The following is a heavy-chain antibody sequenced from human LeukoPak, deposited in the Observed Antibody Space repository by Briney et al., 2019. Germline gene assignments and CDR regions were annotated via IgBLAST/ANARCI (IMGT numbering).Heavy chain of an antibody. D-gene: IGHD2-15*01. V-gene: IGHV3-30-3*01. CDR2: ISSAGTTE. CDR3: AKDKVAEYYFDY. CDR1: GFAFASYA. Sequence: PGGSLRLSCAGSGFAFASYAVHWVRQAPGKRLEWVAFISSAGTTEHYRDSVKGRFTLSRDNSKNTVSLQMNSLRAEDTAVYYCAKDKVAEYYFDYWGQGTLVTVSS. J-gene: IGHJ4*02.